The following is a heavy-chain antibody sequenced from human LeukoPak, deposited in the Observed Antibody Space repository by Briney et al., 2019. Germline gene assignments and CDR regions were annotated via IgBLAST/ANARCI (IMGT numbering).Heavy chain of an antibody. CDR1: GYTLTELS. V-gene: IGHV1-24*01. CDR2: FDPEDGET. J-gene: IGHJ4*02. D-gene: IGHD3-22*01. Sequence: ASVKVSCKVSGYTLTELSMHWVRQAPGTGLEWMGGFDPEDGETIYAQKFQGRVTMTEDTSTDTPYMELSSLRSEDTAVYYCATGHYYDSSGYYYFDYWGQGTLVTVSS. CDR3: ATGHYYDSSGYYYFDY.